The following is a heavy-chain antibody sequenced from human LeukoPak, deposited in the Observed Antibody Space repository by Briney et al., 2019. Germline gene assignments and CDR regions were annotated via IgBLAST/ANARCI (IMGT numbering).Heavy chain of an antibody. Sequence: GESLKISCKGPGYSFTSYWIGWVRQMPGKGLEWMGIIYPGDSDTRYSPSFQGQVTISADKSISTAYLQWSSLKASDTAMYYCARLPLHYYYDSSGYYYDYWGQGTLVTVSS. CDR3: ARLPLHYYYDSSGYYYDY. CDR2: IYPGDSDT. D-gene: IGHD3-22*01. V-gene: IGHV5-51*01. CDR1: GYSFTSYW. J-gene: IGHJ4*02.